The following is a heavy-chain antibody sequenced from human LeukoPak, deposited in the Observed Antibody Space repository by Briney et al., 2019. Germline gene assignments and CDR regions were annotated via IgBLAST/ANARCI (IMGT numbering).Heavy chain of an antibody. Sequence: GGSLRLSCAASGFTFSSYSMNWVRQAPGKGPEWVSSISSSGSYIHYAESMKGRFTISRDNAKNSLYLQMNSLRAEDTAVYYCARDAAEGLYTIIRGVVDYWGQGTLVTVSS. CDR2: ISSSGSYI. CDR1: GFTFSSYS. D-gene: IGHD3-10*01. J-gene: IGHJ4*02. CDR3: ARDAAEGLYTIIRGVVDY. V-gene: IGHV3-21*06.